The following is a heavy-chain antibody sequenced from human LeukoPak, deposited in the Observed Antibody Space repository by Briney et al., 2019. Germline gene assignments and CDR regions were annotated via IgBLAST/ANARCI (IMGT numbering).Heavy chain of an antibody. Sequence: GGSLRLSCAASGFTFSSYGMHWVRQAPGKGLEWVAVISYDGSNKYYADSVKGRFTISRDNSKNTLYLQMNSLRAEDTAVYYCASPAGSYYYDSSGYYDYWGQGTLVTVSS. V-gene: IGHV3-30*03. J-gene: IGHJ4*02. D-gene: IGHD3-22*01. CDR1: GFTFSSYG. CDR3: ASPAGSYYYDSSGYYDY. CDR2: ISYDGSNK.